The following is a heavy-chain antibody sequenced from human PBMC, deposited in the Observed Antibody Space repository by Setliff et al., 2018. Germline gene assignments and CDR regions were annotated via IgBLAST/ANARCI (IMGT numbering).Heavy chain of an antibody. Sequence: SVKVSCKASGGTFTSYYMHWVRQAPGQGLEWMGGIIPILGIANYAQKFQGRVTITADESTSTAYMELSSLRSEDTAVYYCARHDYGEVHWGQGTLVTVSS. D-gene: IGHD4-17*01. CDR1: GGTFTSYY. CDR2: IIPILGIA. V-gene: IGHV1-69*10. CDR3: ARHDYGEVH. J-gene: IGHJ4*02.